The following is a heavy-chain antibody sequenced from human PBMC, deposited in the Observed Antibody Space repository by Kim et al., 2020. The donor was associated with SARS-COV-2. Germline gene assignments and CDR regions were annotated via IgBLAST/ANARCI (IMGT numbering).Heavy chain of an antibody. D-gene: IGHD3-10*01. CDR3: AKERYYYGSGSIYRGVFYYYGMDV. CDR2: IWYDGSNK. CDR1: GFTFSSYG. J-gene: IGHJ6*02. Sequence: GGSLRLSCAASGFTFSSYGMHWVRQAPGKGLEWVAVIWYDGSNKYYADSVKGRFTISRDNSKNTLYLQMNSLRAEDTAVYYCAKERYYYGSGSIYRGVFYYYGMDVWGQGTTVTVSS. V-gene: IGHV3-33*06.